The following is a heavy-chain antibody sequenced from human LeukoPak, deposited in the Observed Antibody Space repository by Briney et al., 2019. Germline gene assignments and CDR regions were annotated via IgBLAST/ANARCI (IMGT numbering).Heavy chain of an antibody. CDR2: ITRSSYI. Sequence: GGSLRLSCAVSGFTFSSYEMNWVRQAPGKGLEWVSSITRSSYIYYADSVKGRFTISRDNAKNSLYLQINSLRAEDTAVYYCAGYASSSRRDAFDIWGQGTMVTVSS. CDR3: AGYASSSRRDAFDI. D-gene: IGHD2-2*01. J-gene: IGHJ3*02. CDR1: GFTFSSYE. V-gene: IGHV3-21*01.